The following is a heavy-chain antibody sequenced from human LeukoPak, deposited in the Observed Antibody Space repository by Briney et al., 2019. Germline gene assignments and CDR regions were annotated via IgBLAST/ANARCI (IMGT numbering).Heavy chain of an antibody. D-gene: IGHD3-22*01. J-gene: IGHJ4*02. Sequence: GGSLRLSCAASGFTFSDFAMIWVRQPPGKGLEWVSSTFQGGGEIHYADSVRGRFTISRDNSRSTLFLQMNSLRAEDTAVYYCATGLYYDSSGYYPDYWGQGTLVTVSS. CDR2: TFQGGGEI. V-gene: IGHV3-23*01. CDR1: GFTFSDFA. CDR3: ATGLYYDSSGYYPDY.